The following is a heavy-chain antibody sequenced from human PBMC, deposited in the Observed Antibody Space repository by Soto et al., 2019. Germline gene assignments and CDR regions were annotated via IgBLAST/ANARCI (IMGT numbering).Heavy chain of an antibody. D-gene: IGHD3-3*01. Sequence: SETQSLTCTVSGGSFSSGSYYWSWIRQPPGKGLEWIGCIYYSGSTNYNPPLKRRVTIPVDTSKNQFSLKMGSVTAAETALYYRSRESYYDFWTGYPDHLGQGTLGTV. CDR2: IYYSGST. V-gene: IGHV4-61*01. CDR1: GGSFSSGSYY. J-gene: IGHJ4*02. CDR3: SRESYYDFWTGYPDH.